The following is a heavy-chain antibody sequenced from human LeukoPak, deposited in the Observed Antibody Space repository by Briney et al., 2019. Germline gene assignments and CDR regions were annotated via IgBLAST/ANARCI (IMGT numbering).Heavy chain of an antibody. J-gene: IGHJ6*02. CDR1: GFTFSSYG. V-gene: IGHV3-23*01. Sequence: GGSLRLSCAASGFTFSSYGMHWVRQAPGKGLEWVSAISGSGGSTYYADSVKGRFTISRDNSKNTLYLQMNSLRAEDTAVYYCAKENSSSWATYYYYYGMDVWGQGTTVTVSS. CDR2: ISGSGGST. CDR3: AKENSSSWATYYYYYGMDV. D-gene: IGHD6-13*01.